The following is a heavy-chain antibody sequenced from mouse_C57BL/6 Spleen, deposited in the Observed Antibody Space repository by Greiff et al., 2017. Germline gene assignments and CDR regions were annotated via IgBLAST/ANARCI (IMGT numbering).Heavy chain of an antibody. J-gene: IGHJ2*01. CDR1: GFNIKDDY. CDR3: TTPTGTADY. V-gene: IGHV14-4*01. Sequence: EVQLQQSGAELVRPGASVKLSCTASGFNIKDDYMHWVKQRPEQGLEWIGWIDPENGDTEYASKFQGKATITADTSSNTPYLQLSSLTSEDTAVYYCTTPTGTADYGGQGTTLTVSS. CDR2: IDPENGDT. D-gene: IGHD4-1*02.